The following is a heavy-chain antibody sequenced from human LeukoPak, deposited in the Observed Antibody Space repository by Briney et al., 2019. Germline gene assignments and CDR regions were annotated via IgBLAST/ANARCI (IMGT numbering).Heavy chain of an antibody. CDR2: ISYSGST. V-gene: IGHV4-39*07. Sequence: SETLSLTCTVSGGSISSSSYYWALIRQPPGKGLEWIGSISYSGSTYYNPSLKSRVTISVDTSKNQFSLKLSSVTAADTAVYYCARDRRDYDFWSGYYSRVSWFDPWGQGTLATVSS. CDR3: ARDRRDYDFWSGYYSRVSWFDP. CDR1: GGSISSSSYY. J-gene: IGHJ5*02. D-gene: IGHD3-3*01.